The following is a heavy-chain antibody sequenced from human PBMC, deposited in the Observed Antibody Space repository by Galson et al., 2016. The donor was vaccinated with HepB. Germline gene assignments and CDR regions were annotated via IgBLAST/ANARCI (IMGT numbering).Heavy chain of an antibody. V-gene: IGHV3-23*01. Sequence: SLRLSCAASGFTFSSYAMSWVRQAPGKGLEWVSGLSGSGGSTYYADSVRGRFTISRDNSKNTLYLQMNSLRAADTAVYFCAKEMVRGVFTSNWFGTWGQGTQVSVSS. CDR3: AKEMVRGVFTSNWFGT. D-gene: IGHD3-10*01. CDR1: GFTFSSYA. J-gene: IGHJ5*02. CDR2: LSGSGGST.